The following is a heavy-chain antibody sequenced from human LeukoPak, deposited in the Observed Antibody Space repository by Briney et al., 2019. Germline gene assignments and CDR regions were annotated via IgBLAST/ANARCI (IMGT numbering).Heavy chain of an antibody. J-gene: IGHJ4*02. CDR3: ARDRTGYFFDD. CDR2: IYYSGST. Sequence: PSKTLSLTCTVSGGSISSGGYSWSWIRQHPGKGLEWIGYIYYSGSTYYNPSLESRVTISVDTSKNQFSLKLSSVTAADTAVYFCARDRTGYFFDDWGQGTLVTVSS. V-gene: IGHV4-31*03. CDR1: GGSISSGGYS.